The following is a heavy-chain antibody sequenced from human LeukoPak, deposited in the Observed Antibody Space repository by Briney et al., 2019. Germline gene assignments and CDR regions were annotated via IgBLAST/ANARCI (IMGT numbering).Heavy chain of an antibody. D-gene: IGHD1-1*01. J-gene: IGHJ3*02. CDR3: ARGKYPGDAFDI. V-gene: IGHV3-20*04. CDR2: INWNGGNT. CDR1: GFTFDDYG. Sequence: AGGSLRLSCAASGFTFDDYGMSWVRQAPGKGLEWVSGINWNGGNTAYADSVKGRFTISRDNAKDSLYLQMNSLRAEDTALYYCARGKYPGDAFDIWGQGTMVTVSS.